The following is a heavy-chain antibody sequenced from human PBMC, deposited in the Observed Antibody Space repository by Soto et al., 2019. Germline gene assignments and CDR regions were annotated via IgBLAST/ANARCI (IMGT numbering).Heavy chain of an antibody. CDR2: IDPSDSQT. CDR3: ARQIYDSDTGPNYQYYFDS. CDR1: GYSFAGYW. Sequence: PGESLKISCKGSGYSFAGYWITWVRQKPGKGLEWMGRIDPSDSQTYYSPSFRGHVTISATKSITTVFLQWSSLRASDTAMYYCARQIYDSDTGPNYQYYFDSWGQGTPVTVSS. D-gene: IGHD3-22*01. J-gene: IGHJ4*02. V-gene: IGHV5-10-1*01.